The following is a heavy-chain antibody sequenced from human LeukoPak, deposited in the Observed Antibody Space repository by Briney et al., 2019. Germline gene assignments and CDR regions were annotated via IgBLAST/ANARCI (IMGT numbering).Heavy chain of an antibody. V-gene: IGHV3-30*02. CDR1: GFTFSSYG. D-gene: IGHD3-22*01. CDR3: TKETVVARGAFDY. Sequence: GGSLRPSCAASGFTFSSYGMHWVRQAPGKGLEWVAFIRYDGSNKYYADSVKGRFTISRDNSKNTLYLQMNSLRAEDTAVYYCTKETVVARGAFDYWGQGTLVTVSS. J-gene: IGHJ4*02. CDR2: IRYDGSNK.